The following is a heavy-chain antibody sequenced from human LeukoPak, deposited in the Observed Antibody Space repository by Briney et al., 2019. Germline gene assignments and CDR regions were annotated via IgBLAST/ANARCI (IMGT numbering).Heavy chain of an antibody. CDR2: IKHDGSET. J-gene: IGHJ4*02. D-gene: IGHD4-17*01. CDR3: ARRPWGDYGTPPPYYFDY. V-gene: IGHV3-7*02. Sequence: GGSLRLSCAASGFAFSRYWMSWVRQAPGKGLEWVANIKHDGSETFHGDSVKGRFTISRDNAKNSVFLQMSSLRAEDTAVYFCARRPWGDYGTPPPYYFDYWGQGSLVTVSS. CDR1: GFAFSRYW.